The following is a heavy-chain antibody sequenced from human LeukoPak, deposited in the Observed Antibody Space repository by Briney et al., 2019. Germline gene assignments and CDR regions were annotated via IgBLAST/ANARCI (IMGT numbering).Heavy chain of an antibody. V-gene: IGHV3-23*01. D-gene: IGHD6-19*01. CDR1: GFTFSIYA. J-gene: IGHJ4*02. Sequence: PGRSLRLSCASSGFTFSIYAMSWVRQAPGKGLEWVSAISGSGGSTYYADSVKGRFTISRDNSKNTLYLQMNSLRSEDTAVYYCAKSHSSGWFSLDSWGQGTLVTVSS. CDR3: AKSHSSGWFSLDS. CDR2: ISGSGGST.